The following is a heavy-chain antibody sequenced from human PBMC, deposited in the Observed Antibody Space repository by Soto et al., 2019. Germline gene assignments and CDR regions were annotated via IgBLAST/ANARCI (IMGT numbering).Heavy chain of an antibody. J-gene: IGHJ4*02. CDR2: ISTNGGST. V-gene: IGHV3-64D*06. CDR1: GFTFSIYA. Sequence: GGSLRLSCSASGFTFSIYAMHWVRQAPGKGLEYVSSISTNGGSTDYADSVKGRFTISRDNSKNTGYLQMSSLRVEDTAVYYCVKGEYYYDSSGYYPFDYWGQGTLVTVSS. D-gene: IGHD3-22*01. CDR3: VKGEYYYDSSGYYPFDY.